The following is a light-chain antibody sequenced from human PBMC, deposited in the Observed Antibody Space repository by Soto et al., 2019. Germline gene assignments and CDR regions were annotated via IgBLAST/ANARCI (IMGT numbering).Light chain of an antibody. Sequence: DIVMTQSPDSLAVSLGERATINCKSSQSVLYSSNNKNYLAWYQQKPGQPPKLLIYWTSTRESGVPDRFSGSGXGXXXXLXIXSXQAEDVAVYYCQQYYSTPPTFGQGTKVEIK. CDR3: QQYYSTPPT. CDR1: QSVLYSSNNKNY. V-gene: IGKV4-1*01. CDR2: WTS. J-gene: IGKJ1*01.